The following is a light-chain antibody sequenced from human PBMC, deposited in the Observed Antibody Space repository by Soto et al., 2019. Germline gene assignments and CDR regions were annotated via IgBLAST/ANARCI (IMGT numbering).Light chain of an antibody. CDR3: SSYTSGSTLV. CDR2: EVS. Sequence: QSALTQPAYVSGSPGQSITISCTGTSSDAGAYNYVSWHQQHPGKVPKLMIYEVSYRPSGVSNRFSGSKSDNTASLTISGLQTEDEADYYCSSYTSGSTLVFGTGTKLTVL. V-gene: IGLV2-14*01. CDR1: SSDAGAYNY. J-gene: IGLJ1*01.